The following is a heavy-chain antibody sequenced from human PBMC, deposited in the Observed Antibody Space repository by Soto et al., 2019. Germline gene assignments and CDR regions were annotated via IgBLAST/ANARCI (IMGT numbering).Heavy chain of an antibody. CDR1: GFPFSSYS. CDR3: ARVYPWAFDI. J-gene: IGHJ3*02. V-gene: IGHV3-48*01. Sequence: PGGSLRLSCPASGFPFSSYSMNWVRQAPGKGLEWVSYISSSSSTIYYADSVKGRFTISRDNAKNSLYLQMNSLRAEDTAVYYCARVYPWAFDIWGQGTMVTVSS. CDR2: ISSSSSTI. D-gene: IGHD2-8*01.